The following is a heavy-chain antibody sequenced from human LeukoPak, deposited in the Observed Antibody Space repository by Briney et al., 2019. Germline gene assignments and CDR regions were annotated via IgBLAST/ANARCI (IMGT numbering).Heavy chain of an antibody. V-gene: IGHV4-59*01. J-gene: IGHJ6*04. Sequence: PSETLSLTCTVSGGSISSYYWSWIRQPPGKGLEWIGYIYYSGSTNYNPSLKSRVTISVDTSKNQFSLKLSSVTAADTAVYYCARDHCSGGSCYPGGMDVWGNGTTVTVSS. CDR3: ARDHCSGGSCYPGGMDV. D-gene: IGHD2-15*01. CDR2: IYYSGST. CDR1: GGSISSYY.